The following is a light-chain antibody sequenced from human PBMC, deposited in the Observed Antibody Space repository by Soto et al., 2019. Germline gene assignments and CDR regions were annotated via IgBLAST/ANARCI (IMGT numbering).Light chain of an antibody. CDR1: SSNIGSNT. J-gene: IGLJ2*01. V-gene: IGLV1-44*01. CDR3: AAWDDSLKEV. Sequence: QSVLTQPPSASGTPGLRVTISCSGSSSNIGSNTVNWYQQLPGTAPKLLIYSNNQRPSGVPGRFSGSKSGTSASLAISGLQPEDEADYYCAAWDDSLKEVFGGGTKLTVL. CDR2: SNN.